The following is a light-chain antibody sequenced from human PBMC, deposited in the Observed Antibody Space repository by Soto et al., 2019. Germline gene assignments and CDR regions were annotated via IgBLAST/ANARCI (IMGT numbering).Light chain of an antibody. CDR3: SSYTTSNTRQIV. Sequence: ALTQPASVSGSPGQSITISCTGTSSDVGGYNYVSWYQHHPGKAPKLIIFDVSNRPSGVSNPLSGSKSGNTASLTISGLQPEDEADYYCSSYTTSNTRQIVFGTGTKVTVL. J-gene: IGLJ1*01. V-gene: IGLV2-14*03. CDR1: SSDVGGYNY. CDR2: DVS.